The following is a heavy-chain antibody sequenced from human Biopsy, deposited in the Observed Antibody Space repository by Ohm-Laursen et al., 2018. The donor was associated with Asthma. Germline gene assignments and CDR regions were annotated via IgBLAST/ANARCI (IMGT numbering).Heavy chain of an antibody. J-gene: IGHJ4*02. Sequence: SDTLSLTCTVSGASITSSAYYWGWIRQPPGKGLEWIGSMYYSETTYYSPTLKIPVTISLDTSKIHFPLLLSSVTAADTAVYYCARHDHRWDTYADFWGQGTLVTVSS. CDR2: MYYSETT. CDR1: GASITSSAYY. CDR3: ARHDHRWDTYADF. D-gene: IGHD2-2*01. V-gene: IGHV4-39*01.